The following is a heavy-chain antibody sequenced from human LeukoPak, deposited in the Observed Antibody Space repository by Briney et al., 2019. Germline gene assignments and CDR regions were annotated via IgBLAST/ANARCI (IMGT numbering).Heavy chain of an antibody. J-gene: IGHJ5*02. CDR2: INPSGGST. V-gene: IGHV1-46*01. CDR1: GYTFTSYY. Sequence: ASVKVSCKASGYTFTSYYMHWVRQAPGQGLEWMGIINPSGGSTSYAQKFQGRVTMTRDTSTSTVYMELGSLRSEDTAVYYCARAGATRVVDPWGQGTLVTVSS. CDR3: ARAGATRVVDP. D-gene: IGHD1-26*01.